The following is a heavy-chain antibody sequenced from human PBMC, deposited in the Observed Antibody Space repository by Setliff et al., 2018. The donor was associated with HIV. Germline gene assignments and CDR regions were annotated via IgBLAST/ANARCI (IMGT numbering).Heavy chain of an antibody. CDR3: ARESRNDFWSGYYKTFDI. Sequence: SETLSLTCTVSGGSISSGGYYWSWIRQHPGKGLEWIGYIYYSGSTYYNPSLKSRVTISVDTSKNQFSLKLSSVTAADTAMYFCARESRNDFWSGYYKTFDIWGQGSMVTVSS. CDR2: IYYSGST. D-gene: IGHD3-3*01. J-gene: IGHJ3*02. V-gene: IGHV4-31*03. CDR1: GGSISSGGYY.